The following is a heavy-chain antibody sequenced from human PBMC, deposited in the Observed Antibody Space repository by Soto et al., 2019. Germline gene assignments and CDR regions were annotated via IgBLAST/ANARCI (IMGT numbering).Heavy chain of an antibody. D-gene: IGHD1-26*01. CDR1: GFTFSGSA. CDR2: IRSKANSYAT. J-gene: IGHJ6*02. V-gene: IGHV3-73*01. CDR3: TKREDGSYYYCYGMDV. Sequence: GGSLRLSCAASGFTFSGSAMHWVRQASGKGLEWVGRIRSKANSYATAYAASVKGRFTISRDDSKNTAYLQMNSLKTEDTAVYYCTKREDGSYYYCYGMDVWGQGTTVTVSS.